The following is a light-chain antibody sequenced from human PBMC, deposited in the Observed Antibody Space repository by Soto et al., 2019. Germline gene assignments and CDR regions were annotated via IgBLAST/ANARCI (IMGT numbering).Light chain of an antibody. J-gene: IGKJ4*01. CDR2: DAS. CDR1: QSVGNNY. Sequence: EIVLTQSPGTQSLSPGERATLSCRASQSVGNNYLAWYQQKPGQAPRLLIYDASSRATGIPDRFSGSGCGTDFTLTISRLEPEDFAVYYCQQCGSTPLTFGGGTKVEIK. V-gene: IGKV3-20*01. CDR3: QQCGSTPLT.